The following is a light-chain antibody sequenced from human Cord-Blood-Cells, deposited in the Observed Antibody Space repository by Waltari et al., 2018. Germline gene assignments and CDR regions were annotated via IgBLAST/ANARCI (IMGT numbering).Light chain of an antibody. CDR3: SSYTSSSVV. V-gene: IGLV2-14*01. Sequence: QSAMTQPASVSGSPGQPITIPCTGTSSDVGGYNYVSWYQQHPGKSPKLLIYDVSNRPSGVSNRFSGSKSGNTASLTISGLQAEDEADYYCSSYTSSSVVFGGGTKLTVL. CDR2: DVS. CDR1: SSDVGGYNY. J-gene: IGLJ2*01.